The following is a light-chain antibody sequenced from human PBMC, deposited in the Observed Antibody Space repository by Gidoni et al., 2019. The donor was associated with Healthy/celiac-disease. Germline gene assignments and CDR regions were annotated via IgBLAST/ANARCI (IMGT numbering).Light chain of an antibody. J-gene: IGLJ2*01. Sequence: SALTQPASVAGSPGPSITISCTGTSSDVGGYNYVSWYQHHPGKAPKLMIYEVSNRPPGVSNRFPGSKSGNTASPTISGPQAEDEADYYCNSYTSSSTPVVFGGGTKVTVL. CDR3: NSYTSSSTPVV. CDR2: EVS. V-gene: IGLV2-14*01. CDR1: SSDVGGYNY.